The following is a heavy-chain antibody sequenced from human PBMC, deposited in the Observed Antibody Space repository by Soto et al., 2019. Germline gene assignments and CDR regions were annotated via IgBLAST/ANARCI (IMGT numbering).Heavy chain of an antibody. D-gene: IGHD3-22*01. CDR3: ARVPYYYDSSGYLAQYYFDY. V-gene: IGHV4-30-4*01. CDR2: IYYSGST. CDR1: GGSISSGDYY. Sequence: SETLSLTCTVSGGSISSGDYYWGWIRQPPGKGLEWIGYIYYSGSTYYNPSLKSRVTISVDTSKNQFSLKLSSVTAADTAVYYCARVPYYYDSSGYLAQYYFDYWGQGTLVTVSS. J-gene: IGHJ4*02.